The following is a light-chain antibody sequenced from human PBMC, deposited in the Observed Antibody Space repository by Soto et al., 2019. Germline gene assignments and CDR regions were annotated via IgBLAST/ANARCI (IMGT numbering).Light chain of an antibody. CDR1: QSVSSNY. Sequence: ESVLTQSPGTLSLSPGERATLSCRASQSVSSNYLAWYQQKPGQAPRLLIYGASTRATGIPDRFSGSGSGTDFTLTINSLEPEDFAVYYCQHFGSSLRTFGQGTKVDIK. J-gene: IGKJ1*01. CDR2: GAS. V-gene: IGKV3-20*01. CDR3: QHFGSSLRT.